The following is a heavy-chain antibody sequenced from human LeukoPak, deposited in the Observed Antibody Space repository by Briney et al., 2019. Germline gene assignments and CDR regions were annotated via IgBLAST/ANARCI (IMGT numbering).Heavy chain of an antibody. D-gene: IGHD6-13*01. CDR3: ARDSTWYSSSWYLHSWFDP. CDR1: GYTFTGYY. J-gene: IGHJ5*02. CDR2: INPNSGGT. Sequence: ASVKVSCKASGYTFTGYYMHWVRQATGQGLEWMGWINPNSGGTNYAQKFQGRVTMTRDTSISTAYMELSRLRSDDTAVYYCARDSTWYSSSWYLHSWFDPWGQGTLVTVSS. V-gene: IGHV1-2*02.